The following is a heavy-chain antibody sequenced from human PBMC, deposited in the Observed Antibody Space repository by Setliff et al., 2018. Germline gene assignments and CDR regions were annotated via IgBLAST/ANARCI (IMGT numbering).Heavy chain of an antibody. V-gene: IGHV4-34*12. J-gene: IGHJ4*02. Sequence: SETLSLTCAVYGDSLSGYYWSWIRQSPKKGLEWIGEIMPGRDTPYSPSLESRLTITIDTSKSQFSLKLSSVTAADTAVYYCARHATYYYGSGNLPFDSWGQGTLVTVSS. CDR3: ARHATYYYGSGNLPFDS. CDR1: GDSLSGYY. D-gene: IGHD3-10*01. CDR2: IMPGRDT.